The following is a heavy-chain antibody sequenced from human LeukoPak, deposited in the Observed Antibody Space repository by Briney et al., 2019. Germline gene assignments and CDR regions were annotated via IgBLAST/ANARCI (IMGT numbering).Heavy chain of an antibody. D-gene: IGHD2-2*01. CDR2: IIPIFNTT. J-gene: IGHJ4*02. Sequence: SVKVSCKTSGGTFSSYAISWVRRAPGQGLEWMGGIIPIFNTTNYAQKFQARVTITADESTNTAYMELSSLRSEDTAVYYCATEYCTTSSCYPPFDYWGQGTLVTVSS. CDR3: ATEYCTTSSCYPPFDY. V-gene: IGHV1-69*01. CDR1: GGTFSSYA.